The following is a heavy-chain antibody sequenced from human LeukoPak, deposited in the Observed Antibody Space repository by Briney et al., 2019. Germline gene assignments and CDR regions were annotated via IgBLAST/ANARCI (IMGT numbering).Heavy chain of an antibody. CDR1: GFTFSSYW. Sequence: PGGSLRLSCADSGFTFSSYWMSWVRQAPGKGLEWVAIMKQDGSEKYYLDSVKGRFTVSRDSAKKSFYLQMNSLRGEDTAVYYCAGDSWYLWGQGTLVTVSS. D-gene: IGHD6-13*01. J-gene: IGHJ4*02. V-gene: IGHV3-7*01. CDR3: AGDSWYL. CDR2: MKQDGSEK.